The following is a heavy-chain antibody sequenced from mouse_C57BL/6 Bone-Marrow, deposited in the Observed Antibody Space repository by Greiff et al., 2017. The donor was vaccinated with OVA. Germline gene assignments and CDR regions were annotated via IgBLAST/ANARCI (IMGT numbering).Heavy chain of an antibody. D-gene: IGHD1-1*01. V-gene: IGHV5-4*01. J-gene: IGHJ1*03. Sequence: DVHLVESGGGLVKPGGSLKLSCAASGFTFSSSAMSWVRQTPEKRLEWVATISDGGSYTYYPDNVKGRFTISRDNAKNNLYLQMSHLKSEDTAMYYCAREKGYGSSYRYFDVWGTGTTVTVSS. CDR3: AREKGYGSSYRYFDV. CDR2: ISDGGSYT. CDR1: GFTFSSSA.